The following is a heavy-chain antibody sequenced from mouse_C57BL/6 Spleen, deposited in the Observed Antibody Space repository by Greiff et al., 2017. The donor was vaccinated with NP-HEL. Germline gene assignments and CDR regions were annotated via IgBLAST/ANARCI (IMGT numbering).Heavy chain of an antibody. CDR3: ARHEEGAYYSNYRPSYWYFDV. CDR1: GYTFTSYW. CDR2: IHPNSGST. Sequence: QVQLKQPGAELVKPGASVKLSCKASGYTFTSYWMHWVKQRPGQGLEWIGMIHPNSGSTNYNEKFKSKATLTVDKSSSTAYMQLSSLTSEDSAVYYCARHEEGAYYSNYRPSYWYFDVWGTGTTVTVSS. D-gene: IGHD2-5*01. V-gene: IGHV1-64*01. J-gene: IGHJ1*03.